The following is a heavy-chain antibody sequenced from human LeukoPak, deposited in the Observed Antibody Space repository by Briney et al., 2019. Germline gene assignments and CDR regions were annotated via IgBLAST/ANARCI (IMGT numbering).Heavy chain of an antibody. V-gene: IGHV3-48*01. J-gene: IGHJ4*02. Sequence: GGSLRLSCAASGFTFSSYSMNWVRQAPGKGLEWVSYISSSSSTIYYADSVKGRFTISRDNAKNSLYLQMNSLRAEDTAVYYCARVVGGTYYYDSSAFYWGQGTLVPVSS. CDR1: GFTFSSYS. CDR2: ISSSSSTI. CDR3: ARVVGGTYYYDSSAFY. D-gene: IGHD3-22*01.